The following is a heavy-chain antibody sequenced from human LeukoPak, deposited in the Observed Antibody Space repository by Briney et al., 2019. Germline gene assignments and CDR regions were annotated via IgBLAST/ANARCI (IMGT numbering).Heavy chain of an antibody. D-gene: IGHD4-17*01. J-gene: IGHJ4*02. CDR2: IRWNSGSI. CDR1: GFTFDDYA. CDR3: AKDRGGQSTVTTFYYFDY. V-gene: IGHV3-9*01. Sequence: SLRLSCAASGFTFDDYAMHWVRQAPGKGLEWVSGIRWNSGSIGYADSVKGRFTISRDNAKNSLYLQMNSLRAEDTALYYCAKDRGGQSTVTTFYYFDYWGQGTLVTVSS.